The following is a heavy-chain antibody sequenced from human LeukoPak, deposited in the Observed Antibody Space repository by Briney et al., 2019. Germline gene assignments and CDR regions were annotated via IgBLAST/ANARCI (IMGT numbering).Heavy chain of an antibody. D-gene: IGHD6-13*01. CDR2: IYYSGST. CDR3: AREGSSSSWDY. Sequence: SETLSLTCTVSGGSISSYYWSWIRQPPGKGLEWIGYIYYSGSTNYNPSLKSRVTTSVDTSKNQFSLKLSSVTAADTAVYYCAREGSSSSWDYWGQGTLVTVSS. J-gene: IGHJ4*02. CDR1: GGSISSYY. V-gene: IGHV4-59*01.